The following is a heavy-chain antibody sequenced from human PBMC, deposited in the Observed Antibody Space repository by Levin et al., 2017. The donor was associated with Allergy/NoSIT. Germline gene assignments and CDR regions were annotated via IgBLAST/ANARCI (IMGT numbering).Heavy chain of an antibody. J-gene: IGHJ4*02. CDR3: AREDGSTFDV. V-gene: IGHV4-31*03. CDR2: IYYSGST. D-gene: IGHD2-2*03. Sequence: SETLSLTCTVSGGSISGGGYHWTWIRQHPEKGLEWIVYIYYSGSTFYNPSLKSRLMISVVTSKNQFSLNVSSVTAADTAVYYCAREDGSTFDVWGQGAPVTVAS. CDR1: GGSISGGGYH.